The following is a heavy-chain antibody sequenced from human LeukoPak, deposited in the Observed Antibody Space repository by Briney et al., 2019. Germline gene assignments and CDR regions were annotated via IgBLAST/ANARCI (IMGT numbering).Heavy chain of an antibody. D-gene: IGHD3-9*01. J-gene: IGHJ4*02. V-gene: IGHV3-30*18. CDR1: GFTFSSFG. Sequence: GGSLRLSCAASGFTFSSFGMHWVRQAPGKGLEWVAVILYDGSNKYYADSVKGRFTISRDNSKNTLYLQMNSPRAEDTAVYYCAKDYYDILTGHYGPDYWGQGTLVTVSS. CDR3: AKDYYDILTGHYGPDY. CDR2: ILYDGSNK.